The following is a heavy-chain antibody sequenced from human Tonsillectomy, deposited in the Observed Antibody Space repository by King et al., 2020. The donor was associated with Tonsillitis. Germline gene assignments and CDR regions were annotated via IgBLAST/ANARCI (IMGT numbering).Heavy chain of an antibody. CDR2: INSDGSST. CDR3: ARGGEMLRYFDWLPTPNWFDP. D-gene: IGHD3-9*01. Sequence: DVQLVESGGGLVQPGGSLRLSCAASGFTFSSYWMHWVRQAPGKGLVWVSRINSDGSSTSYADSVKGRFTISRDNAKNTLYLQMNSLRAEDTAVYYCARGGEMLRYFDWLPTPNWFDPWGQGTLVTVSS. V-gene: IGHV3-74*01. J-gene: IGHJ5*02. CDR1: GFTFSSYW.